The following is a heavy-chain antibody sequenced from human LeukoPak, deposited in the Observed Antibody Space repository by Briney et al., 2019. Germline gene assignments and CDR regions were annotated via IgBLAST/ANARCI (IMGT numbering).Heavy chain of an antibody. CDR3: ARNPAAWFGELSSWFDP. CDR1: GFTFGDHI. V-gene: IGHV3-30-3*01. Sequence: GGSLGLSCAASGFTFGDHIMNWVRQLPGKGLEWVAVISYDGSSKNYADSVKGRFTISRDNSENTLYLQMSSLKTDDSAVYYCARNPAAWFGELSSWFDPWGQGTLVTVSS. CDR2: ISYDGSSK. J-gene: IGHJ5*02. D-gene: IGHD3-10*01.